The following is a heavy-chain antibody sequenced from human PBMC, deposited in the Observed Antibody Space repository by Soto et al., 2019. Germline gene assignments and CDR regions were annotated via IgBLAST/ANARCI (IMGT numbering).Heavy chain of an antibody. J-gene: IGHJ6*02. V-gene: IGHV1-2*02. D-gene: IGHD2-2*03. CDR2: INPNSGGT. CDR3: ARGGYCDHVNCYEGDYCGMDV. CDR1: GYSFTDYY. Sequence: QVQMVQSGAEVKKPGASVRVSCKTSGYSFTDYYIHWVRQAPGQGLEWMGWINPNSGGTNYARKFQGRVTLTRDTSINTAYTELSRLTSDDTAVLHCARGGYCDHVNCYEGDYCGMDVWGQGTMVSVSS.